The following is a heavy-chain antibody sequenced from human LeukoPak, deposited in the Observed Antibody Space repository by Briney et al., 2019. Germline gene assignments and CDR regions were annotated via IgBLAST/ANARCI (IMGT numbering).Heavy chain of an antibody. J-gene: IGHJ4*02. V-gene: IGHV4-39*01. Sequence: SETLSLTCTVSGGSISSSSYYWGWIRQPPGKGLEWIGSIYYSGSTYYNPSLKSRVTISVDTSKNQFSLKLGSVTAADTAVYYCARLSGITIFGVVTTSDYWGQGTLVTVSS. D-gene: IGHD3-3*01. CDR3: ARLSGITIFGVVTTSDY. CDR2: IYYSGST. CDR1: GGSISSSSYY.